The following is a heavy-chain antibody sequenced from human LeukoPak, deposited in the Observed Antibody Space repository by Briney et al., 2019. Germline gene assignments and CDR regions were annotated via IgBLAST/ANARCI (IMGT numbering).Heavy chain of an antibody. J-gene: IGHJ4*02. Sequence: ASVKVSCKVSGYTLTELSMHWVRQAPGKGLEWMGGFDPEDGETIYAQKFQGRVAMTEDTSTDTAYMELSSLRSEDTAVYYCATGGVYSSSWYYFDYWGQGTLVTVSS. CDR1: GYTLTELS. CDR2: FDPEDGET. V-gene: IGHV1-24*01. CDR3: ATGGVYSSSWYYFDY. D-gene: IGHD6-13*01.